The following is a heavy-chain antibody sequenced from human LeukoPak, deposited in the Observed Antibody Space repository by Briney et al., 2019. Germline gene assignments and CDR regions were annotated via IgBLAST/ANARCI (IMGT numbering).Heavy chain of an antibody. CDR1: GFTFSSYG. J-gene: IGHJ6*04. CDR3: ATLLQGDGMDV. Sequence: GGSLRLSCAAAGFTFSSYGMNWVRQAPGKGLEWVVVIWYDGSNTYYADSVKGRFTTARDNPKNTRHLQMDRLRAEDAAVYYCATLLQGDGMDVWGKGTTVTVSA. CDR2: IWYDGSNT. V-gene: IGHV3-33*01. D-gene: IGHD4-11*01.